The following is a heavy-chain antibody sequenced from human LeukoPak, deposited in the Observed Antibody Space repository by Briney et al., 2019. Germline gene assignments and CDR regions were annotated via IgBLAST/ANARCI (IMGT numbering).Heavy chain of an antibody. CDR1: SASISSHY. CDR3: AREGTSSWSFQPFDY. J-gene: IGHJ4*02. D-gene: IGHD6-13*01. V-gene: IGHV4-4*07. CDR2: VFSSGTT. Sequence: SETLSLTCTVSSASISSHYWDWIRQPAGKGLEWIGRVFSSGTTYYNPSLKSRVTMSIDTAKKRFSLRVKSVTAADTAVYYCAREGTSSWSFQPFDYWGQGTLVTVSS.